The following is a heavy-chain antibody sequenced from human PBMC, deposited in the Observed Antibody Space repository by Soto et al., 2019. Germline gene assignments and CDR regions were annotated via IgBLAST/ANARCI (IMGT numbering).Heavy chain of an antibody. CDR2: ISAYNGNT. CDR3: ARDLEGVAYDFWSGSHYYGMDV. Sequence: ASVKVSCKASGYTFTSYGISWVRQAPGQGLEWMGWISAYNGNTNYAQKFQGRVTITADESTSTAYMELSSLRSEDTAVYYCARDLEGVAYDFWSGSHYYGMDVWGQGTTVNVSS. V-gene: IGHV1-18*01. J-gene: IGHJ6*02. D-gene: IGHD3-3*01. CDR1: GYTFTSYG.